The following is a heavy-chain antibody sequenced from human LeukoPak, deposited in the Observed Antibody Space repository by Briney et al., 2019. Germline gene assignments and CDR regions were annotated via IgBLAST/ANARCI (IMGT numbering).Heavy chain of an antibody. J-gene: IGHJ4*02. CDR1: GFTFSSFW. V-gene: IGHV3-7*01. CDR2: IKQDGSEK. Sequence: GGSLRLSCAASGFTFSSFWMSWVRQVPGKGLEWVANIKQDGSEKYYVVSAKCRFTISRDNAKNSLYLQMNSLRAEDSAVYYCASEFYGRYFDWLSWGYFDYWGQGTLVTVSS. D-gene: IGHD3-9*01. CDR3: ASEFYGRYFDWLSWGYFDY.